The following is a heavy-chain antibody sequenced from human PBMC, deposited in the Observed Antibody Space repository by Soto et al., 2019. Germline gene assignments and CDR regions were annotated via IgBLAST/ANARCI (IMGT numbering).Heavy chain of an antibody. CDR1: GFTFSSYA. V-gene: IGHV3-30-3*01. D-gene: IGHD6-13*01. Sequence: QVQLVESGGGVVQPGRSLRLSCAASGFTFSSYAMHWVRQATGKGLEWVAVISYDGSNKYYADSVKGRFTISRDNSKNSMYLQMNSLRAEDTAVYYCAREESGSSWYGYYYYGMDVWGQGTTVTVSS. CDR2: ISYDGSNK. J-gene: IGHJ6*02. CDR3: AREESGSSWYGYYYYGMDV.